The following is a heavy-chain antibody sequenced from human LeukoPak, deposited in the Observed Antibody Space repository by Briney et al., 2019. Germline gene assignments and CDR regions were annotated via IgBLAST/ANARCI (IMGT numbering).Heavy chain of an antibody. V-gene: IGHV4-34*01. D-gene: IGHD5-12*01. CDR3: ARRGYSGDYYYYYYMDV. CDR1: GGSFSGYY. CDR2: INHSGST. J-gene: IGHJ6*03. Sequence: SETLSLTCAVYGGSFSGYYWSWIRQPPGKGLEWIGEINHSGSTNYNPSLKSRVTISVDTSKNQFSLKLSSVTAADTAVYYCARRGYSGDYYYYYYMDVWGKGTTVTISS.